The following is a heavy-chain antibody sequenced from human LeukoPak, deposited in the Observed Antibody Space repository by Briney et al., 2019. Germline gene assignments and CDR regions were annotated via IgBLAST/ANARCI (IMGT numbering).Heavy chain of an antibody. Sequence: PGGSLRLSCAASGFTFSSYAMSWVRQAPGKGLEWVSGISGSGGSTYYADSVKGRFTISRDNAKNSLYLQMNSLRAEDTAVYYCATTIAVAGFDYWGQGTLVTVSS. CDR1: GFTFSSYA. CDR2: ISGSGGST. J-gene: IGHJ4*02. D-gene: IGHD6-19*01. CDR3: ATTIAVAGFDY. V-gene: IGHV3-23*01.